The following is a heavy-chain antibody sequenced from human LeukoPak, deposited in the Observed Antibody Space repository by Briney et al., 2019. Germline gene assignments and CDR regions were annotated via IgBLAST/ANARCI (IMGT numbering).Heavy chain of an antibody. CDR1: GGSISNFY. CDR2: IYYIGST. J-gene: IGHJ4*02. V-gene: IGHV4-59*01. D-gene: IGHD1-26*01. CDR3: ARETMGGSFGN. Sequence: SETLSLTCTVSGGSISNFYWSWIRQPPGKGLEWIGYIYYIGSTNYNPSLKSRVTISLDTSKNQFSLKLSSVTAADTAVYFCARETMGGSFGNWGQGTLVTVSS.